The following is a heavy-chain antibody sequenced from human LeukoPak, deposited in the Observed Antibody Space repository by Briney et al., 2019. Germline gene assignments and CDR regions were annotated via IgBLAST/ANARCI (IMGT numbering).Heavy chain of an antibody. J-gene: IGHJ6*03. Sequence: GESLKISCKGSGYSFANYWIAWVRQMPGKGLEWMGIIYPGDSDTRYSPSFQGQVTISADKSISTAYLQWSNLKASDTAMYYCARQGCSTSSCYGNYHYYMDVWGKGTTVTVSS. V-gene: IGHV5-51*01. CDR3: ARQGCSTSSCYGNYHYYMDV. D-gene: IGHD2-2*01. CDR2: IYPGDSDT. CDR1: GYSFANYW.